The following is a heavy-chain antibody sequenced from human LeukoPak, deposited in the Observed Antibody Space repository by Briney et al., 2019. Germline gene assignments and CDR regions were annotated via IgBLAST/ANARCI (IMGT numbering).Heavy chain of an antibody. D-gene: IGHD3-10*01. CDR1: GFTFSNYA. CDR3: ARDSSMLRGPLVIYYFDF. V-gene: IGHV3-23*01. CDR2: ISGVGDAT. Sequence: GGSLRLSCAASGFTFSNYAMNWVRQAPGKGLQWVSSISGVGDATYYADSVKGRFTISRDNSKNTLYLQMNSLRVEDTAVYYCARDSSMLRGPLVIYYFDFWGQGTLVTVSS. J-gene: IGHJ4*02.